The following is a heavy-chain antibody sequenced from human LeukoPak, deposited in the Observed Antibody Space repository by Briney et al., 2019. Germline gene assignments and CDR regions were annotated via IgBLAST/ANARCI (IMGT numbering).Heavy chain of an antibody. CDR2: ISGSGGST. J-gene: IGHJ4*02. Sequence: PGGSLRLSCAASGFTFSSYAMSWVRQAPGKGLEWVSAISGSGGSTYYADSVKGRFTISRDNSKNTLYLQMNSLRAEDTAVYYCARVRDGYYYDSSGYYYFDYWGQGTLVTVSS. V-gene: IGHV3-23*01. D-gene: IGHD3-22*01. CDR3: ARVRDGYYYDSSGYYYFDY. CDR1: GFTFSSYA.